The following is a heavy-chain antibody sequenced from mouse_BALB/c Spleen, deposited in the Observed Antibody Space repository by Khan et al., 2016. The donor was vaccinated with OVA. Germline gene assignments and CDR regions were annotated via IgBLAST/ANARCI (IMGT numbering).Heavy chain of an antibody. CDR3: ARGTTTSYWYFDV. V-gene: IGHV1-61*01. CDR2: IHPSDSET. D-gene: IGHD1-1*01. J-gene: IGHJ1*01. CDR1: GYSFTSYW. Sequence: QVQLKESGAELVRPGTSVKLSCKASGYSFTSYWMNWVKQRPGQGLEWIGIIHPSDSETKLNQKFKDKATLTVDKSSSTAYMQLRSPTSEDSAAYYGARGTTTSYWYFDVWGAGITVTVSS.